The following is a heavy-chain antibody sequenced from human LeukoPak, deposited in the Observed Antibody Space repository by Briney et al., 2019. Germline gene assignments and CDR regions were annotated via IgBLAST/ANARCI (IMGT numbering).Heavy chain of an antibody. CDR3: ARGAPYYYDSSGYYYPDY. D-gene: IGHD3-22*01. J-gene: IGHJ4*02. V-gene: IGHV4-34*01. CDR2: INHSGST. Sequence: SETLSLTCTVSGGSISSYYWSWIRQPPGKGLEWIGEINHSGSTNYNPSLKSRVTISVDTSKNQFSLKLSSVTAADTAVYYCARGAPYYYDSSGYYYPDYWGQGTLVTVSS. CDR1: GGSISSYY.